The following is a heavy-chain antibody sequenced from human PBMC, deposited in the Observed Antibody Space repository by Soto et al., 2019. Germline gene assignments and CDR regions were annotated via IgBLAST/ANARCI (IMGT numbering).Heavy chain of an antibody. CDR2: ISGSGGST. J-gene: IGHJ4*02. D-gene: IGHD3-16*02. CDR1: GFTFSSYA. Sequence: WGSLRLSCAASGFTFSSYAMSWVRQAPGKGLEWVSAISGSGGSTYYADSVKGRFTISRDNSKNTLYLQMNSLRAEDTAVYYCAKVNGDYVWGSYRHHIDYWGQGTLVTVSS. CDR3: AKVNGDYVWGSYRHHIDY. V-gene: IGHV3-23*01.